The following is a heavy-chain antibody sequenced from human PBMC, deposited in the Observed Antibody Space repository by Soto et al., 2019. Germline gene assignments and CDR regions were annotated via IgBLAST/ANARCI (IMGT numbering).Heavy chain of an antibody. CDR3: AKDRVAAAGIRRWFDP. D-gene: IGHD6-13*01. CDR2: ISGSGGST. Sequence: GGSLRLSCAASGFTFSSYAMSWVRQAPGKGLEWVSAISGSGGSTYYADSVKGRFTISRDNSKNTLYLQMNSLRAEDTAVYYCAKDRVAAAGIRRWFDPWGQGTLVTVSS. V-gene: IGHV3-23*01. J-gene: IGHJ5*02. CDR1: GFTFSSYA.